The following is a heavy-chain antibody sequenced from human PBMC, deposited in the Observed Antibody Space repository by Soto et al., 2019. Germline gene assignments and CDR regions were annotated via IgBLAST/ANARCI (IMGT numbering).Heavy chain of an antibody. J-gene: IGHJ6*02. CDR3: ATDQNPMVRGLRLDQYYYAMGV. CDR1: GFTFSNYG. CDR2: ISGRGDKT. V-gene: IGHV3-23*01. D-gene: IGHD3-10*01. Sequence: EVQLLESGGGWVQPGESLRLSCGASGFTFSNYGMSWVRQAPGKGLEWVSGISGRGDKTNYADSVKGRFTISRDNSKNTLFVQMSSLRAEDTAVYYCATDQNPMVRGLRLDQYYYAMGVWGQGTTVTVSS.